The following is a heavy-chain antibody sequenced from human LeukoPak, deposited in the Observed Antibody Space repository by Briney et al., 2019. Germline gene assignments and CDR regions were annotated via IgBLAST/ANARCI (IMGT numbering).Heavy chain of an antibody. CDR3: AREILNGGNYLFDH. D-gene: IGHD4-23*01. Sequence: SETLSLTCTVSGGSISTFYWSWIRQPPGKGLEWLGFIYYTGTTNYNPSLKSRLPISVTTSKNQSSLTLASVTVATPPMYYCAREILNGGNYLFDHWGQGTLVTVSS. J-gene: IGHJ4*02. V-gene: IGHV4-59*01. CDR2: IYYTGTT. CDR1: GGSISTFY.